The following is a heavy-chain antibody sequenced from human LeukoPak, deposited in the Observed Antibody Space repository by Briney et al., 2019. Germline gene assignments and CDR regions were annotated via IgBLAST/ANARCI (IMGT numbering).Heavy chain of an antibody. V-gene: IGHV3-23*01. CDR3: AKDRGNYEYSFDY. CDR1: GFAFSSYA. J-gene: IGHJ4*02. CDR2: ISGSGGST. D-gene: IGHD1-7*01. Sequence: GGSLRLSCAASGFAFSSYAMNWVRQAPGRGLEWVSVISGSGGSTDYADSVKGRFTISRDNSKNTLYLQMNSLRAEDTAVYYCAKDRGNYEYSFDYWGQGTLVTVSS.